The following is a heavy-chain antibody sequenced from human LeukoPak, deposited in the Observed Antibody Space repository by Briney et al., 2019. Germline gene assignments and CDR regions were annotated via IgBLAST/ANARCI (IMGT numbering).Heavy chain of an antibody. Sequence: SSVKVSCKASGYTFTSYGISWVRQAPGQGLDWMGWISAYNGNTNYAQKLRGRVTMTTNTFTSTAYMELRSLRSGGKGVFYCGEDSSSAVAGTWWFEPWGQGTLVTVSS. V-gene: IGHV1-18*01. CDR1: GYTFTSYG. D-gene: IGHD6-19*01. CDR2: ISAYNGNT. J-gene: IGHJ5*02. CDR3: GEDSSSAVAGTWWFEP.